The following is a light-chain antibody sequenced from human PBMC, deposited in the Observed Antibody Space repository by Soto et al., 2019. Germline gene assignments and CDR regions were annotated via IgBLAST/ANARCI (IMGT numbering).Light chain of an antibody. V-gene: IGKV1-39*01. Sequence: IHLIQSPTSLSASVGDRVTITCRASQSISSYLNWYQQKPGKAPKLLIYAASSLQSGVPSRFSGSGSGTDFTLTISSLQPEDFATYYCQQSYSTPWTFGQGTKVDI. CDR3: QQSYSTPWT. J-gene: IGKJ1*01. CDR2: AAS. CDR1: QSISSY.